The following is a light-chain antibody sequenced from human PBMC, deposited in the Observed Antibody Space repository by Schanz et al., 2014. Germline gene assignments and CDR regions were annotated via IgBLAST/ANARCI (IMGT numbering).Light chain of an antibody. Sequence: QSALTQPRSVSGSPGQSVTISCTGTSSDVGDYNYVSWYQQHPGKAPKLMIYEVSKRPSGVPDRFSGSKSGNTASLTVSGLQAEDEADYYCNSYTGSNNFWVIGGGTKLTVL. CDR1: SSDVGDYNY. CDR3: NSYTGSNNFWV. J-gene: IGLJ3*02. V-gene: IGLV2-8*01. CDR2: EVS.